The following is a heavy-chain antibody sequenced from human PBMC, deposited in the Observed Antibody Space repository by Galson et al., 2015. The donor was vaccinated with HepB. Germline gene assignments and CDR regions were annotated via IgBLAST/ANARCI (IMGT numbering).Heavy chain of an antibody. V-gene: IGHV3-23*01. CDR2: ISGSGGST. CDR1: GFTFSSYA. CDR3: AIRSSGWYTGEYYFDY. D-gene: IGHD6-19*01. J-gene: IGHJ4*02. Sequence: SLRLSCAAFGFTFSSYAMSWVRQAPGKGLEWVSAISGSGGSTYYADSVKGRFTISRDTSKNTLYLQINSLRAEDTAVYYCAIRSSGWYTGEYYFDYWGQGTLVTVSS.